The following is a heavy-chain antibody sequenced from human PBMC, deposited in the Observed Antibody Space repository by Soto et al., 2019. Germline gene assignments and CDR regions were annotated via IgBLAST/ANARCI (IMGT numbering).Heavy chain of an antibody. CDR2: ISASGGST. CDR1: GFSFSNQA. V-gene: IGHV3-23*01. CDR3: AKDHWGSY. Sequence: LRLSCAASGFSFSNQALSWVRQAPGKGLEWVSAISASGGSTYYADSVKGRFTISRDNSKSTLYLQMNSLRAEDTALYYCAKDHWGSYSGQGTLVTVSS. J-gene: IGHJ4*02. D-gene: IGHD3-16*01.